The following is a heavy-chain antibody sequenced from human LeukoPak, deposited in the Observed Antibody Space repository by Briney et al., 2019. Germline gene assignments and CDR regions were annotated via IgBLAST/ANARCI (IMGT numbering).Heavy chain of an antibody. CDR3: ARVQKGSAPLTYDFWSPRHYYGMDV. V-gene: IGHV1-69*01. Sequence: SVKVSCKASGGTFSSYAISWVRQAPGQGLEWMGGIIPIFGTANYAQKFQGRVTITADESTGTAYMELSSLRSEDTAVYYCARVQKGSAPLTYDFWSPRHYYGMDVWGQGTTVTVSS. CDR1: GGTFSSYA. J-gene: IGHJ6*02. D-gene: IGHD3-3*01. CDR2: IIPIFGTA.